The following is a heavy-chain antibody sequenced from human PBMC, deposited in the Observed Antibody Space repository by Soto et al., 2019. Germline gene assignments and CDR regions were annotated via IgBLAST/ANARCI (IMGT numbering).Heavy chain of an antibody. D-gene: IGHD1-26*01. CDR3: AKALNSGSYYWGYYYYYGMDV. CDR1: GFTFSSYA. J-gene: IGHJ6*02. V-gene: IGHV3-23*01. Sequence: GGSLRLSCAASGFTFSSYAMCWVRQAPGKGLEWVSAIIGSGGSTYYADSVKGRFTISRDNSKNTLYLQMKSLRVEDTAVYYCAKALNSGSYYWGYYYYYGMDVWGQGTTVTVSS. CDR2: IIGSGGST.